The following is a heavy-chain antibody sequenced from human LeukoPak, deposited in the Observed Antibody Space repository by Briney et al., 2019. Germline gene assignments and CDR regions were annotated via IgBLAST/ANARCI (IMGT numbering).Heavy chain of an antibody. D-gene: IGHD3-3*01. J-gene: IGHJ6*03. CDR3: AREGGAGGGTIFGVVIPYYYYYMDV. V-gene: IGHV4-34*01. Sequence: KTGGSLRLSCAASGFTFDDYGMSWVRQAPGKGLEWIGSIYHSGSTNYNPSLKSRVTISVDTSKNQFSLKLSSVTAADTAVYYCAREGGAGGGTIFGVVIPYYYYYMDVWGKGTTVTVSS. CDR2: IYHSGST. CDR1: GFTFDDYG.